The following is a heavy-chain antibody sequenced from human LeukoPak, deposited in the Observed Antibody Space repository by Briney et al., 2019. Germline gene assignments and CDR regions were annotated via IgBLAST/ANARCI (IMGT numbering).Heavy chain of an antibody. V-gene: IGHV1-18*01. CDR3: ARDDYSSSSIWFDP. J-gene: IGHJ5*02. Sequence: ASVKVSCKASGYTFTSYGISWVRQAPGQGNEWMGWISAYNGNTNYAQKLQGRVTMTTDTSTSTAYMELRSLRSDDTAVYYCARDDYSSSSIWFDPWGQGTLVTVSS. CDR2: ISAYNGNT. CDR1: GYTFTSYG. D-gene: IGHD6-6*01.